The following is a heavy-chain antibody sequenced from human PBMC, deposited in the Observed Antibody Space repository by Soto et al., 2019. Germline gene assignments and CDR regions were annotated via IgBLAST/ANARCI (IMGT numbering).Heavy chain of an antibody. V-gene: IGHV3-15*01. CDR3: TTVPGTDIVVVVAATQSVDY. CDR2: IKRKTDGGTT. D-gene: IGHD2-15*01. Sequence: EVQLVESGGGLVKPGGSLRLSCAASGFTFSNAWISWVRQAPGKGLEWVGRIKRKTDGGTTDYAAPVKGRFTISRDDSKNTLYLQMNSLKTEDTAVYYCTTVPGTDIVVVVAATQSVDYWGQGTLVTVSS. J-gene: IGHJ4*02. CDR1: GFTFSNAW.